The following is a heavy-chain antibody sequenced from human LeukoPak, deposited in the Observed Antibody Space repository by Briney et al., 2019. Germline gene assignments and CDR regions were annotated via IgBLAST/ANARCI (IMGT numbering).Heavy chain of an antibody. CDR2: ISWNSGSI. J-gene: IGHJ6*03. V-gene: IGHV3-9*01. CDR3: VREILGNKYYMDV. CDR1: GFTFDDYA. Sequence: GGSLRLSCAASGFTFDDYAMHWVRQAPGKVLEWVSGISWNSGSIGYADSVKGRFTISRDNAQNSLYLQMNGLRVEDTAVYFCVREILGNKYYMDVWGKGTTVTVS. D-gene: IGHD1-26*01.